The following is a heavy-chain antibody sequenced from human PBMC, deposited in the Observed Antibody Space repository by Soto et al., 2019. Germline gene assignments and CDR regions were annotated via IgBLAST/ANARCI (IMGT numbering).Heavy chain of an antibody. V-gene: IGHV4-30-4*01. CDR2: IYYSGST. CDR1: GGSISSGDYY. Sequence: SETLSLTCTVSGGSISSGDYYWSWIRQPPGKGLEWIGYIYYSGSTYYNPSLKSRVTISVDTSKNQFSLKLSSVTAADTAVYYCARAVTIFGVAFDYWGQGTLVTVSS. D-gene: IGHD3-3*01. J-gene: IGHJ4*02. CDR3: ARAVTIFGVAFDY.